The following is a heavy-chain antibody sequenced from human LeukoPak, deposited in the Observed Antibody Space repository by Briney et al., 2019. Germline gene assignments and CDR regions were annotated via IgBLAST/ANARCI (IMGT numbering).Heavy chain of an antibody. V-gene: IGHV1-2*02. D-gene: IGHD3-3*01. Sequence: ASVKVSCKASGYTFTGHYPHWVRQAPGQGLEWMGWIDPYSGRTRYAQRFQGRVTMTTNTSITTAYMELSLRSDDTAVYYCARDREMTILGVIFFCDYWGQGTLVTVSS. CDR1: GYTFTGHY. J-gene: IGHJ4*02. CDR2: IDPYSGRT. CDR3: ARDREMTILGVIFFCDY.